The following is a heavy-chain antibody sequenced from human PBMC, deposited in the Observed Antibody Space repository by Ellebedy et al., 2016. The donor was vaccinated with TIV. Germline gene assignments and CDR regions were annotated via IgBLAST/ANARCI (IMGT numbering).Heavy chain of an antibody. CDR3: AREGPAYSRYFDL. J-gene: IGHJ2*01. CDR1: GFTFSNAW. CDR2: IKQDGSEK. D-gene: IGHD2-21*01. V-gene: IGHV3-7*04. Sequence: PGGSLRLSCAASGFTFSNAWMNWVRQAPGKGLEWVANIKQDGSEKYYVDSVKGRFTISRDNAKNSLYLQMNSLRAEDTAVYYCAREGPAYSRYFDLWGRGTLVTVSS.